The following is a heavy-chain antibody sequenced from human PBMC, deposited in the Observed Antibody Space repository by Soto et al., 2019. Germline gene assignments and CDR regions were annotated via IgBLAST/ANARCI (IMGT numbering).Heavy chain of an antibody. Sequence: QVQLVQSGAEVKGPGDSVRVSCEASGYTFTAYYIHWVRQAPGQGLEWMGWINPKFGDTTYAQDFQGRLTLTRDMSISTVYMDLSRLTSDDTAIYYCARNMDYYYGPGSGNGHGVWGQGTTVNVFS. V-gene: IGHV1-2*02. D-gene: IGHD3-10*01. CDR3: ARNMDYYYGPGSGNGHGV. CDR1: GYTFTAYY. J-gene: IGHJ6*02. CDR2: INPKFGDT.